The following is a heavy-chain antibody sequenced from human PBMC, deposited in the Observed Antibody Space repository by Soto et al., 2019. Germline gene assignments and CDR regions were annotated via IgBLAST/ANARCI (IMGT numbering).Heavy chain of an antibody. CDR1: GGSISSSNW. Sequence: PSETLSLTCAVSGGSISSSNWWSWVRQPPGKRLEWIGEIYHSGTTNYNPSLKSRVTISVDKSQNQFSLKLSSVTAADTAVYYCARDSYSYGTYFDYWGQGTLVTVSS. V-gene: IGHV4-4*02. J-gene: IGHJ4*02. D-gene: IGHD5-18*01. CDR3: ARDSYSYGTYFDY. CDR2: IYHSGTT.